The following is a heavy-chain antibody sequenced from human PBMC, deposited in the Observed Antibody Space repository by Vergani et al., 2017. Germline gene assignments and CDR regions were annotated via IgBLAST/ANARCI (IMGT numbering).Heavy chain of an antibody. J-gene: IGHJ3*02. Sequence: EVQLVESGGGLEQPGRSLRLSCRASGFTFTDYGISWVRQAPGKGLEWVGFVRNKEDGGTPEHAASVKGRFTISRDDSKAIAYLQMNSLRPEDTAVYYCARGMTTETTDLDGFDIWGQGTMVSVSS. CDR2: VRNKEDGGTP. CDR3: ARGMTTETTDLDGFDI. V-gene: IGHV3-49*04. CDR1: GFTFTDYG. D-gene: IGHD4-17*01.